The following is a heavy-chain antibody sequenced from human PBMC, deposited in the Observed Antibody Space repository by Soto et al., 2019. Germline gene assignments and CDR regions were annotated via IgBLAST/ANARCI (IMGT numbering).Heavy chain of an antibody. V-gene: IGHV4-31*03. CDR2: IYYSGST. CDR1: GGSISSGGYY. Sequence: QVQLQESGPGLVKPSQTLSLTCTVSGGSISSGGYYWSWIRQHPGKGLEWIGYIYYSGSTYYNPSLKSRGTISVDTSKNQFSLKLSSVTAADTAVYYCARDDYGSGSYRIGENWFDPWGQGTLVTVSS. J-gene: IGHJ5*02. D-gene: IGHD3-10*01. CDR3: ARDDYGSGSYRIGENWFDP.